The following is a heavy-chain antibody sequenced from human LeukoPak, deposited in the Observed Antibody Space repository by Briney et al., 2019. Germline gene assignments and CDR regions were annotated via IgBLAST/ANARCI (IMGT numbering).Heavy chain of an antibody. J-gene: IGHJ4*02. V-gene: IGHV3-48*02. CDR2: ISSSSSTI. CDR3: ASRGVVIDY. CDR1: GSTFSIYT. D-gene: IGHD3-3*01. Sequence: PGGSRRLSSAASGSTFSIYTMNWVRQAPGKGLEWVSYISSSSSTIYYADSVKGRFTISRDNAKNSLYLQMNSLRDEDTAVYYCASRGVVIDYWGQGTLVTVSS.